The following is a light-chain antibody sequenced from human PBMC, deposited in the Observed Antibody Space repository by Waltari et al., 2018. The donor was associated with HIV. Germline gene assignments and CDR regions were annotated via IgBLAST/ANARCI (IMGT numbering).Light chain of an antibody. CDR2: TDY. CDR3: AVWDDSLNHV. V-gene: IGLV1-44*01. J-gene: IGLJ1*01. CDR1: NIGINT. Sequence: QSVLTQPPSASGTPGQRVTISCSGSNIGINTVPWYQPVPGTAPKLLIYTDYQRPFGVPDRFSASKSGTSASLVISGLLSEDEAEYYCAVWDDSLNHVFGTGTKVTVL.